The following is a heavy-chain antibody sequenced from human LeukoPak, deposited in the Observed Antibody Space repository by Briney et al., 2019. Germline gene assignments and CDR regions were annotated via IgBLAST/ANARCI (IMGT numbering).Heavy chain of an antibody. CDR3: ARGFVHAFDI. CDR2: IGVAGDT. Sequence: GGSLRLSCAASGFAFSTYDMHWVRQAIGKGLEWVSAIGVAGDTYYPGSVRGRFTISRENAKNSLYLQMNSLRAGDTAVYYCARGFVHAFDIWGQGTMVTVSS. J-gene: IGHJ3*02. V-gene: IGHV3-13*04. CDR1: GFAFSTYD. D-gene: IGHD6-6*01.